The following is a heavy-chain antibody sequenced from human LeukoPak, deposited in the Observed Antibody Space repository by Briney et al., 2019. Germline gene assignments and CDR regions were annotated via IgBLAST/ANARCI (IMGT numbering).Heavy chain of an antibody. J-gene: IGHJ5*02. Sequence: SETLSLTCAVSGYSITSGDYWAWIRPPPGKGLEWIGSIYHSGSTHYNPSLKSRVTISVDTSKNQFALKLSSVTAADTAVYYCARNYSNFVVVSAVSNNWFDPWGQGTLVTVSS. D-gene: IGHD2-2*01. CDR1: GYSITSGDY. CDR3: ARNYSNFVVVSAVSNNWFDP. CDR2: IYHSGST. V-gene: IGHV4-38-2*01.